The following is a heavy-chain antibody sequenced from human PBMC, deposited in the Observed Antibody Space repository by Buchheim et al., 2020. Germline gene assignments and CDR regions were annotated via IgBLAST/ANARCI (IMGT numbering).Heavy chain of an antibody. V-gene: IGHV3-7*01. J-gene: IGHJ6*03. CDR3: ARDRYCSSTSCFIWDYYYYYMDV. CDR2: IKQDGSEK. CDR1: GFTFSSYW. D-gene: IGHD2-2*01. Sequence: EVQLVESGGGLVQPGGSLRLSCAASGFTFSSYWMSWVRQAPGKGLEWVANIKQDGSEKYYVDSVKGRFTISRDNAKNSLYLQMNSLRAEDTAVYYCARDRYCSSTSCFIWDYYYYYMDVWGKGTT.